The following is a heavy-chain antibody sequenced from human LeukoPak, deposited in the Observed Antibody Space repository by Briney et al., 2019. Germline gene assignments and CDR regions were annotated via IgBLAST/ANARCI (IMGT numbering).Heavy chain of an antibody. V-gene: IGHV5-51*01. CDR3: AASTYGSGSYVAFDS. CDR1: GYSFPNYW. Sequence: GESLKISCKGSGYSFPNYWIGWVRQMPGKGLEWMGIMYPGDSDTRYSPSFQGQITISADKSISTTYLQWSSLKASDTAIYYCAASTYGSGSYVAFDSWGQGTLVSVSS. J-gene: IGHJ4*02. CDR2: MYPGDSDT. D-gene: IGHD3-10*01.